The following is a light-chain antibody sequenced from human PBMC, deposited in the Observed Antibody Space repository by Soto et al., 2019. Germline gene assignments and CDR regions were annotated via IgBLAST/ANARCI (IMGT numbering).Light chain of an antibody. CDR2: GIS. CDR1: QSLTSY. Sequence: DIVTTQSPSTLSAFAGQAATPSRTASQSLTSYLAWYQQKPDQAPRLLIYGISTRATDIPARFSGSGSGTEFTLTISSLQSEDFAVYYCQQYNNWPLTFGGGTKVDIK. CDR3: QQYNNWPLT. V-gene: IGKV3-15*01. J-gene: IGKJ4*01.